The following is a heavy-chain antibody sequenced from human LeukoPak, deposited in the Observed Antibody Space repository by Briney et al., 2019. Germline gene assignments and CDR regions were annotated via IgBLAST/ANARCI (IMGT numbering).Heavy chain of an antibody. CDR2: IYTSGST. Sequence: SETLSLTCTVSGGSISSGGYYWSWIRQPAGKGLEWIGRIYTSGSTNYNPSLKSRVTMSVDTSKNQFSLKLSSVTAADTAVYYCARDEGYYDFWSGSQGPGHYYYGMDVWGQGTTVTVSS. D-gene: IGHD3-3*01. V-gene: IGHV4-61*02. CDR1: GGSISSGGYY. CDR3: ARDEGYYDFWSGSQGPGHYYYGMDV. J-gene: IGHJ6*02.